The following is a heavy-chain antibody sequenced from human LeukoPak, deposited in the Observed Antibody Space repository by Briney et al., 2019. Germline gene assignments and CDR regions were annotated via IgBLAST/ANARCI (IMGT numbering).Heavy chain of an antibody. Sequence: PGRSLRLSCAASGFTFSTYAMHWVRQAPGKGLEWVAVIWHDGSNKYYADSVKGRFTISRDNSKNTLYLQMDSLRAKDTAVYYCARSQYCSGGSCYRLGDYWGQGTLVTVSS. V-gene: IGHV3-33*01. D-gene: IGHD2-15*01. CDR2: IWHDGSNK. CDR3: ARSQYCSGGSCYRLGDY. CDR1: GFTFSTYA. J-gene: IGHJ4*02.